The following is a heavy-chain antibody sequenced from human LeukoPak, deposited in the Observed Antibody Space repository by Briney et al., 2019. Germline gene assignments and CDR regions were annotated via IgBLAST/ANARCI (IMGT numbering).Heavy chain of an antibody. CDR1: GGSISSYS. J-gene: IGHJ4*02. CDR2: IYTSGNT. D-gene: IGHD3-9*01. Sequence: PSETLSLTCTVSGGSISSYSWSWIRQPAGKGLEWIGRIYTSGNTNYSPSLKSRVTLSVDTSKNQFSLRLSSVTAADTAVYHCARESPGYPFDYWGQGTLVTVSS. CDR3: ARESPGYPFDY. V-gene: IGHV4-4*07.